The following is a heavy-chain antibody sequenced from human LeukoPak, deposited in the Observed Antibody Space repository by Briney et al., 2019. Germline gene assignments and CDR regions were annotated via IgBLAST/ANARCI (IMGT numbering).Heavy chain of an antibody. CDR1: GGSFSGYY. V-gene: IGHV4-34*01. Sequence: PSETLSLTCAVYGGSFSGYYWSWIRQPPGKGLEWIGEINHSGSTNYNPSLKSRVTISVDTSKNQFSLKLSSVTAADTAVYYCARPRNSSGYYYDAFDIWGQGTMVTVSP. CDR2: INHSGST. J-gene: IGHJ3*02. D-gene: IGHD3-22*01. CDR3: ARPRNSSGYYYDAFDI.